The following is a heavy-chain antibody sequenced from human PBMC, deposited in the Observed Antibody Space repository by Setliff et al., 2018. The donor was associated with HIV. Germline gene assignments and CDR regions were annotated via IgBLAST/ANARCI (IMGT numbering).Heavy chain of an antibody. CDR2: ISPSGGST. D-gene: IGHD3-10*01. CDR1: GFTFSSYA. Sequence: PGGSLRLSCAASGFTFSSYAMSWVRQAPGKGLEWVSAISPSGGSTYYADSVRGRFTISRDNSKDTLYLQMNSLRAEDTALYYCARDGKVKGIYGYYYMDVWGKGTTVTVSS. CDR3: ARDGKVKGIYGYYYMDV. V-gene: IGHV3-23*01. J-gene: IGHJ6*03.